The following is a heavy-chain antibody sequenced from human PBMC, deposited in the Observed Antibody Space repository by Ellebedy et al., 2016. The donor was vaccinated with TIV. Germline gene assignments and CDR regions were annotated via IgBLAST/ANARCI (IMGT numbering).Heavy chain of an antibody. J-gene: IGHJ6*02. CDR1: GGSISSYY. D-gene: IGHD3-16*01. V-gene: IGHV4-59*01. CDR3: ARGGYYYYGMDV. CDR2: IYYSGST. Sequence: GSLRLXXTVSGGSISSYYWSWIRQPPGKGLEWIGYIYYSGSTNYNPSLKSRVTISVDTSKNQFSLKLSSVTAADTAVYYCARGGYYYYGMDVWGQGTTVTVSS.